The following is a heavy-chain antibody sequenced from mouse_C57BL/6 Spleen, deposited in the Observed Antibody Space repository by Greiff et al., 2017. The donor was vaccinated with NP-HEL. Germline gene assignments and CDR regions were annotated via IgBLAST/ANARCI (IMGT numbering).Heavy chain of an antibody. CDR3: AREGVQRAKDLYAMDY. V-gene: IGHV5-17*01. CDR1: GFTFSDYG. J-gene: IGHJ4*01. D-gene: IGHD5-1*01. Sequence: EVKLMESGGGLVKPGGSLKLSCAASGFTFSDYGMHWVRQAPEKGLEWVAYISSGSSTIYYADTVKGRFTISRDNAKNTLFLQMTSLRSEDTAMYYCAREGVQRAKDLYAMDYWGQGTSVTVSS. CDR2: ISSGSSTI.